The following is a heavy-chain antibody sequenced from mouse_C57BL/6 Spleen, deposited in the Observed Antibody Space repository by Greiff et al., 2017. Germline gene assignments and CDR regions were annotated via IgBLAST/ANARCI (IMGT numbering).Heavy chain of an antibody. J-gene: IGHJ3*01. CDR2: IYPGDGDT. Sequence: QVQLQQSGPELVKPGASVKISCKASGYAFSSSWMNWVKQRPGKGLEWIGRIYPGDGDTNYNGKLKGKATLTADKSSSTAYMQLSSLTAEDSAVYFCARSVLCVLFAYWGQGTLVTVSA. D-gene: IGHD6-1*01. CDR1: GYAFSSSW. V-gene: IGHV1-82*01. CDR3: ARSVLCVLFAY.